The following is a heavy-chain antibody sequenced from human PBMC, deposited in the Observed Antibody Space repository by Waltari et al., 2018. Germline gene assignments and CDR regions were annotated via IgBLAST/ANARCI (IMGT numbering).Heavy chain of an antibody. V-gene: IGHV3-23*01. J-gene: IGHJ6*02. CDR3: ATALRRGGSYTYYYYGMDV. D-gene: IGHD1-26*01. Sequence: EAQLLESGGGLVQPGGSLRLSCAASGFTFSSYAMSWVRQAPGKGLEWVSAISGSGGSTSYAESGKGRFTISRDNSKNALYLQMNSLRAEDTAVYYCATALRRGGSYTYYYYGMDVWGQGTTVTVSS. CDR1: GFTFSSYA. CDR2: ISGSGGST.